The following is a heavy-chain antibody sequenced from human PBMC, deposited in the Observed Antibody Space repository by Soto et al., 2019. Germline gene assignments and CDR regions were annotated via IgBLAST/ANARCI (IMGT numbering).Heavy chain of an antibody. V-gene: IGHV3-30*03. CDR3: ARDDSFAFDI. D-gene: IGHD2-21*01. CDR2: ISYDGSNK. J-gene: IGHJ3*02. Sequence: GGSLSLSCAASGFTFSSYGMHWVRQAPGKGLEWVAVISYDGSNKYYADSVKGRFTISRDNSKNTLYLQMNSLRADDTAVYHCARDDSFAFDIWGQGTMVTV. CDR1: GFTFSSYG.